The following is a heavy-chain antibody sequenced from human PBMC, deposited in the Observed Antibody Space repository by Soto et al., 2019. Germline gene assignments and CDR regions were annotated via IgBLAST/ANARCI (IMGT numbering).Heavy chain of an antibody. CDR1: GYTFTGYY. V-gene: IGHV1-2*02. J-gene: IGHJ3*02. CDR3: ARESAAVAGTDAFDI. D-gene: IGHD6-19*01. Sequence: ASVKVSCKASGYTFTGYYMHWVRQAPGQGLEWMGWINPNSGGTNYAQKFQGRVTMTRDTPISTAYMELSRLRSDDTAVYYCARESAAVAGTDAFDIWGQGTMVTVSS. CDR2: INPNSGGT.